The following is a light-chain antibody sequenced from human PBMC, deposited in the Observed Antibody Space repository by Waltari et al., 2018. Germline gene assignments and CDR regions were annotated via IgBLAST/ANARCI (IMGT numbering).Light chain of an antibody. Sequence: EIVLXXXXGXXXXXXXXRXTXXCRACQSVGTYLAWYQPKPGQAPRLLIYGASNRANGIPERFSGSGSGTDFSLTISRLEPEDFAVYYCQKYVNLPATFGQGTKVEIK. CDR3: QKYVNLPAT. CDR1: QSVGTY. J-gene: IGKJ1*01. CDR2: GAS. V-gene: IGKV3-20*01.